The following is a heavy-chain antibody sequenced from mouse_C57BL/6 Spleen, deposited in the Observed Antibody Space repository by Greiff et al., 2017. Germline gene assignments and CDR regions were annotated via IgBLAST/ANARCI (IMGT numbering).Heavy chain of an antibody. Sequence: EVMLVESGGGLVKPGGSLKLSCAASGFTFSDYGMHWVRQAPEKGLEWVAYISSGSSTIYYADTVKGRFTISRDNAKNTLFLQMTSLRSEDTAMYYGATNYYGSSYWYFDVWGTGTTVTVSS. D-gene: IGHD1-1*01. CDR1: GFTFSDYG. CDR2: ISSGSSTI. V-gene: IGHV5-17*01. CDR3: ATNYYGSSYWYFDV. J-gene: IGHJ1*03.